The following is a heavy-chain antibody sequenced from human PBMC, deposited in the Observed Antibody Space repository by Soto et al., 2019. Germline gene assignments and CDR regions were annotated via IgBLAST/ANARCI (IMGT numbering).Heavy chain of an antibody. CDR1: GFSFRSYA. CDR2: IWYDGVNK. CDR3: AKTPYDFWSSGQYLFDL. Sequence: GGSLRLSCAASGFSFRSYAMHWVRQAPGKGLEWVAVIWYDGVNKYYADSVKGRFTISRDNSKKTLYLQMDSLRAEDTAIYYCAKTPYDFWSSGQYLFDLWGQGTLVTDSS. J-gene: IGHJ5*02. V-gene: IGHV3-33*06. D-gene: IGHD3-3*01.